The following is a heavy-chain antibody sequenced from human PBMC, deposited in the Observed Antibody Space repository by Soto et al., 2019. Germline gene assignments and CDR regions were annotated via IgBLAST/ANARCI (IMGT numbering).Heavy chain of an antibody. J-gene: IGHJ4*02. CDR1: GFIFSDYG. CDR2: IWYDGSKK. D-gene: IGHD6-19*01. Sequence: QVQLVESGGGVVQPGKSLRLSCAASGFIFSDYGIHWVRQAPGKGLEWVVLIWYDGSKKYYADSVKGRFTVSRDNINSTLYLEMNSLRVEDSAVYYCAREGAVAGSQDFWGQGTLVTVSS. CDR3: AREGAVAGSQDF. V-gene: IGHV3-33*01.